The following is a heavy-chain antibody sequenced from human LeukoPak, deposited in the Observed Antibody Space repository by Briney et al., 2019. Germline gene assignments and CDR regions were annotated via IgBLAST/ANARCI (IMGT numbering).Heavy chain of an antibody. Sequence: ASVKVSCKASGGTFISYAISWVRQAPGQGLEWMGGIIPIFGTANYAQKFQGRVTITADESTSTAYMELSSLRSEDTAVYYCASPSSITIFGKDYYYYYGMDVWGQGTTVTVSS. J-gene: IGHJ6*02. CDR1: GGTFISYA. CDR2: IIPIFGTA. D-gene: IGHD3-3*01. CDR3: ASPSSITIFGKDYYYYYGMDV. V-gene: IGHV1-69*13.